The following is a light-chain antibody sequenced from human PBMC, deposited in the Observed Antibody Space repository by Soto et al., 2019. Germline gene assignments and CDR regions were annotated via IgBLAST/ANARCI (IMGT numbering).Light chain of an antibody. Sequence: EIVISHSPATLSVTQGERATLSCRASQSVSSNLAWYQQNPGQAPRLLIYGASTRATGIPARFSGSGSGTEFTLTISSLQSEDFAIYYCQQYNNWPPWTFGQGTNVEI. CDR1: QSVSSN. V-gene: IGKV3-15*01. CDR3: QQYNNWPPWT. J-gene: IGKJ1*01. CDR2: GAS.